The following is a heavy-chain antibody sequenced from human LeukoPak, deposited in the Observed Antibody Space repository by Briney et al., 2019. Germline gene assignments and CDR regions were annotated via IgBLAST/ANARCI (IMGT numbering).Heavy chain of an antibody. J-gene: IGHJ4*02. V-gene: IGHV4-61*02. CDR1: GGSISSGNYY. Sequence: SETLSLTCTVSGGSISSGNYYWSWIRQPAGKGLEWIGRIYTSGSTKYNPSLKSRVTISVDTSKNQFSLKLSSVTAADTAVYYCARDGYSGNDGLWGQGTLVTVSS. D-gene: IGHD5-12*01. CDR2: IYTSGST. CDR3: ARDGYSGNDGL.